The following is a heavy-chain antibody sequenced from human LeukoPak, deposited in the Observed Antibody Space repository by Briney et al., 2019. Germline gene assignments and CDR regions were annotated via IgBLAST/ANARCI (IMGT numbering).Heavy chain of an antibody. V-gene: IGHV1-8*01. Sequence: ASVKVSCKASGYTFTSYDINWVRQATGQGLEWMGWMNPNSGNTGYAQKFQGRVTMTRNTSISTAYMELSSLRSEETAVYYCARGPRGVVSSGYERYLYYYYMDVWGKETTVTVSS. J-gene: IGHJ6*03. CDR1: GYTFTSYD. CDR3: ARGPRGVVSSGYERYLYYYYMDV. D-gene: IGHD3-22*01. CDR2: MNPNSGNT.